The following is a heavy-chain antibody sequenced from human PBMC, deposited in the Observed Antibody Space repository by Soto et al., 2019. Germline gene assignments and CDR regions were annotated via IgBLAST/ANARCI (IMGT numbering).Heavy chain of an antibody. CDR1: GGTFSSYA. CDR3: ARVLPRDIVVVPAATVYYYYGMDV. Sequence: QVQLVQSGAEVKKPGSSVKVSCKASGGTFSSYAISWVRQAPGQGLEWMGGIIPIFGTANYAQKFQGRVTITADKSTSTAYMELSSLRSEDTAVYYCARVLPRDIVVVPAATVYYYYGMDVWGQGTTVTVSS. CDR2: IIPIFGTA. J-gene: IGHJ6*02. V-gene: IGHV1-69*06. D-gene: IGHD2-2*01.